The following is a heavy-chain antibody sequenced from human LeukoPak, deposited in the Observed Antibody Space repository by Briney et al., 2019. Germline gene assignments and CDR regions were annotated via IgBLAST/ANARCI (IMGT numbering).Heavy chain of an antibody. CDR1: GGTFSSYA. J-gene: IGHJ3*02. CDR2: IIPIFGTA. V-gene: IGHV1-69*13. Sequence: ASVKVSCKASGGTFSSYAISWVRQAPGQGLEWMGGIIPIFGTANYAQKFQGRVTITADESTSTAYMELSSLRSDDTAVYYCARDYYDSSGYFDFDAFDIWGQGTMVTVSS. D-gene: IGHD3-22*01. CDR3: ARDYYDSSGYFDFDAFDI.